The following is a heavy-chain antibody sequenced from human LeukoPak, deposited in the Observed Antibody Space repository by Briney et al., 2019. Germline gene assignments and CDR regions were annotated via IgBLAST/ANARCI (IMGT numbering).Heavy chain of an antibody. V-gene: IGHV3-64D*09. CDR3: VKDRAGYSYAGGAFDI. Sequence: AGGSLRLSCSASGFTFSSYAMHWVRQAPGKGLEYVSAISSNGGSTYYADSVKGRFTISRDNSKNTLYRQMSSLRAEDTAVYYCVKDRAGYSYAGGAFDIWGQGTMVTVSS. CDR2: ISSNGGST. D-gene: IGHD5-18*01. CDR1: GFTFSSYA. J-gene: IGHJ3*02.